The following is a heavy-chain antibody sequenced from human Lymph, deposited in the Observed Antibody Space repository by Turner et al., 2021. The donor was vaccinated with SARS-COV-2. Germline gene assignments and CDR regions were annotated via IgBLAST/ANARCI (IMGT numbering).Heavy chain of an antibody. CDR2: IRTNSDGGTT. D-gene: IGHD3-16*01. CDR1: GFSFTHAW. CDR3: TTSLSQGARWDGMDV. Sequence: EVQLVESGGGLVRPGGSLRLSCTASGFSFTHAWMSWVRQAPGKGLEWVGRIRTNSDGGTTDYAAPVAGRLIISRDDSKNTLYLQMNSLKTEDTAVYYCTTSLSQGARWDGMDVWGPGTTVIVSS. V-gene: IGHV3-15*01. J-gene: IGHJ6*02.